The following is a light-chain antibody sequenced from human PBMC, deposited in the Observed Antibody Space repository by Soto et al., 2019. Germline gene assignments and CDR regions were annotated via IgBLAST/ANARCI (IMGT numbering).Light chain of an antibody. J-gene: IGKJ1*01. CDR2: GAS. CDR3: QQYNNWPRT. Sequence: EVVLTQSPDTLSLPPGERATLSCRASQSVSSSYLAWYQQKPGQAPRLLIYGASTRATGIPARFSGSGSGTEFTLTISSLQSEDFAVYYCQQYNNWPRTFGQGTKVDIK. CDR1: QSVSSSY. V-gene: IGKV3-15*01.